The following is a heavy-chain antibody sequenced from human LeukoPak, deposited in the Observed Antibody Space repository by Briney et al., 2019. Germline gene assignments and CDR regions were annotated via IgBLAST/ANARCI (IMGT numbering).Heavy chain of an antibody. CDR3: ARARAFGVVIWDFDY. J-gene: IGHJ4*02. CDR2: INHSGST. D-gene: IGHD3-3*01. Sequence: SETLSLTCAVYGGSFSGYYWSWIRQPPGKGLEWIGEINHSGSTNYNPSLKSRVTISVDTSKNQFSLKLSSVTAADTAVYYCARARAFGVVIWDFDYWGQGTLVTVSS. V-gene: IGHV4-34*01. CDR1: GGSFSGYY.